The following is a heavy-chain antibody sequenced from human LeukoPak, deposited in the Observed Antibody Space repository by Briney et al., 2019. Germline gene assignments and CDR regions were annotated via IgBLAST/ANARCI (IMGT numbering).Heavy chain of an antibody. CDR2: IWYDGSNK. Sequence: QTGGSLRLSYAASGFTFSSYGMHWVRQAPGKGLEWVAVIWYDGSNKYYADSVKGRFTISRDNSKNTLYLQMNSLRAEDTAVYYCARDGTKRVSSSWYRGQGTLVTVSS. V-gene: IGHV3-33*08. J-gene: IGHJ4*02. D-gene: IGHD6-13*01. CDR3: ARDGTKRVSSSWY. CDR1: GFTFSSYG.